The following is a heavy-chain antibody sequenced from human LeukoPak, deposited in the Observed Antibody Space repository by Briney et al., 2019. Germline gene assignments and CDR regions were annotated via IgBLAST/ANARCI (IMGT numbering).Heavy chain of an antibody. CDR3: AKDGGGSLEWLPPMDV. CDR1: GFTFSNHA. J-gene: IGHJ6*02. Sequence: GGSLRLSCAASGFTFSNHAMGWVRQAPGKGLEWVSSITGSGGSTYYGDSVKGRFTIPRDNSKNTLYLQMNRLRVEDTAVYYCAKDGGGSLEWLPPMDVWGRGTTVTVSS. CDR2: ITGSGGST. V-gene: IGHV3-23*01. D-gene: IGHD3-3*01.